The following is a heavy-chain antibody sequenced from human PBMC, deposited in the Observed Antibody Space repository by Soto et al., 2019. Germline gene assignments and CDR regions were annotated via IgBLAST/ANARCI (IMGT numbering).Heavy chain of an antibody. CDR1: GFTFSSYG. D-gene: IGHD6-19*01. Sequence: QVQLVESGGGVVQPGRSLRLSCAASGFTFSSYGMHWVRQAPGKGLEWVAVISYDGSNKYYADSVKGRFTISRDNSKNPLYLQMNSLRAEDTAVYYCARLLAVAGTSFDYWGQGTLVTVSS. CDR3: ARLLAVAGTSFDY. J-gene: IGHJ4*02. V-gene: IGHV3-30*03. CDR2: ISYDGSNK.